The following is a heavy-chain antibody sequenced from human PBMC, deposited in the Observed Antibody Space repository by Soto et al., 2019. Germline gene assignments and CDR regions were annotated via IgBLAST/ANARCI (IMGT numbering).Heavy chain of an antibody. J-gene: IGHJ3*02. CDR1: GYTFTSYG. CDR2: ISAYNGNT. Sequence: ASVKVSCKASGYTFTSYGISWVRQAPGQGLEWMGWISAYNGNTNYAQKLQGRVTMTTDTSTSTAYMELRSLRSDDTAVYYCARVGGIAYCGGDCYSAYAFDIWGQGTMVTVSS. V-gene: IGHV1-18*01. CDR3: ARVGGIAYCGGDCYSAYAFDI. D-gene: IGHD2-21*02.